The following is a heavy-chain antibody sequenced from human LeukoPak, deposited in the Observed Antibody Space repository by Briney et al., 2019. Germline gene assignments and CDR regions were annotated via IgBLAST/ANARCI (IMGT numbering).Heavy chain of an antibody. CDR1: GFTFSSHA. CDR3: ARHHPSGASTGDFDY. D-gene: IGHD6-25*01. CDR2: IWSDGSNT. Sequence: GGSLRLSCAPSGFTFSSHAMHWVRQAPGKGLEWVAIIWSDGSNTYYADSVKGRFTISRDNSKNTLYLQMNNLEAEDTAVYYCARHHPSGASTGDFDYWGQGTLVTVSS. J-gene: IGHJ4*02. V-gene: IGHV3-33*01.